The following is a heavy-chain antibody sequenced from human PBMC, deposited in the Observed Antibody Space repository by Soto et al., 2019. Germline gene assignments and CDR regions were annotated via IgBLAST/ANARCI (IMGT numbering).Heavy chain of an antibody. Sequence: GESLKISCKGSGYSFTSYWIGWVRQMPGKGLEWMGIIYPGDSDTRYSPSFQGQVTISADKSISTAYLQWRSLKASDTAMYYCARPNENDYGAKNDAFDIWGQGTMVTVSS. D-gene: IGHD4-17*01. CDR2: IYPGDSDT. CDR3: ARPNENDYGAKNDAFDI. J-gene: IGHJ3*02. V-gene: IGHV5-51*01. CDR1: GYSFTSYW.